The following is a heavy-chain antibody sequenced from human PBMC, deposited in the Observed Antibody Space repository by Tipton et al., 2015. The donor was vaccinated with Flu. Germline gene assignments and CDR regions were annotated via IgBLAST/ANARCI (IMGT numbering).Heavy chain of an antibody. J-gene: IGHJ6*02. V-gene: IGHV4-34*01. CDR2: INHSGST. CDR3: ARVGSRYYYYSGMDV. Sequence: GLVKPSETLSLTCAVYGGSFSGYYWSWIRQPPGKGLEWIGEINHSGSTNYNPSLKSRVTISVDTSKNQFSLKLSSVTAADTAVYYCARVGSRYYYYSGMDVWGQGTTVPVSS. CDR1: GGSFSGYY. D-gene: IGHD1-26*01.